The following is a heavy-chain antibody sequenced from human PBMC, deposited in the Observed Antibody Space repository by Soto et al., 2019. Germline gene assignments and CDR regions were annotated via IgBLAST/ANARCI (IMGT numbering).Heavy chain of an antibody. CDR2: ISYDGSNK. Sequence: GGSLRLSCAASGFTFSSYGMHWVRQAPGKGLEWVAVISYDGSNKYYADSVKGRFTISSDNSKNTLYLQMNSLRAEDTAVYYCAKLGYCSSTSCYLIGEDAFDIWGQGTMVTVSS. CDR3: AKLGYCSSTSCYLIGEDAFDI. D-gene: IGHD2-2*01. J-gene: IGHJ3*02. CDR1: GFTFSSYG. V-gene: IGHV3-30*18.